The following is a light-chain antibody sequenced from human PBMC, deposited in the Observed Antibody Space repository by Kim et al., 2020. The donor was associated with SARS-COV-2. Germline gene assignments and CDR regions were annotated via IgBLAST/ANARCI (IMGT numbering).Light chain of an antibody. CDR3: QSADNSDTWV. Sequence: VHPGQTARITFSGDALPKKYGYWYQQQPGQAPLLVIYKDTKRPSEIPERFSGSNSGTTVTLTISGVQAEDEADYYCQSADNSDTWVFGGGTQLTVL. J-gene: IGLJ3*02. CDR2: KDT. V-gene: IGLV3-25*03. CDR1: ALPKKY.